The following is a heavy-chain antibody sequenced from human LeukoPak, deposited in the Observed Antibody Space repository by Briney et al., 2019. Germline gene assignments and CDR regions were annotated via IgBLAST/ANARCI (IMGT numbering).Heavy chain of an antibody. CDR1: GYTFTSYY. Sequence: GASVKVSCKASGYTFTSYYMHWVRQAPGQGLEWMGIINPSGGGTNYAQKFQGRVTMTRDTSISTAYMELTRLTSDDTAVYFCTREVGRNAFDIWGQGTLVTVSS. CDR3: TREVGRNAFDI. V-gene: IGHV1-46*01. CDR2: INPSGGGT. J-gene: IGHJ3*02.